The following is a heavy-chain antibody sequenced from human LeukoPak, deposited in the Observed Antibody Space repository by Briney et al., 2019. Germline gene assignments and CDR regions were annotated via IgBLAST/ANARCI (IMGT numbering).Heavy chain of an antibody. J-gene: IGHJ5*02. CDR2: IYTSGST. D-gene: IGHD2-8*02. Sequence: SETLSLTCTVSGGSISTYNWSWIRQPGGKGLEWIVRIYTSGSTNFNPSLKSRVTMSLDTSKNQLSLKLTSATAADTAVYYCARDHSWAESGGNWFDPWGQGTLVTVSS. CDR1: GGSISTYN. V-gene: IGHV4-4*07. CDR3: ARDHSWAESGGNWFDP.